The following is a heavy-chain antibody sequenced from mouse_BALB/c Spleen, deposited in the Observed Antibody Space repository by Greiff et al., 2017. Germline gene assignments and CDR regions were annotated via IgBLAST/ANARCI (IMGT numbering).Heavy chain of an antibody. D-gene: IGHD2-4*01. Sequence: EVMLVESGGGLVKPGGSLKLSCAASGFTFSDYYMYWVRQTPEKRLEWVATISDGGSYTYYPDSVKGRFTISRDNAKNNLYLQMSSLKSEDTAMYYCARGDMITTPYFDFGGAGTTVTVSS. J-gene: IGHJ1*01. CDR3: ARGDMITTPYFDF. V-gene: IGHV5-4*02. CDR1: GFTFSDYY. CDR2: ISDGGSYT.